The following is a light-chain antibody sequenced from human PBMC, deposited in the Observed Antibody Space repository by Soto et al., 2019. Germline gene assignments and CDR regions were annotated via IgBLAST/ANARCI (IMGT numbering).Light chain of an antibody. V-gene: IGKV1-5*01. J-gene: IGKJ2*01. CDR2: DAS. CDR1: QSISTW. Sequence: DIQMTQSPPTLSASVGDTVTITCRASQSISTWMAWYQQKPGKAPKLLIFDASTLQGGVPSRFSGSASGTEFHLTISSLQPDDFATYYCQHYDSYPYTFGQGTKVEI. CDR3: QHYDSYPYT.